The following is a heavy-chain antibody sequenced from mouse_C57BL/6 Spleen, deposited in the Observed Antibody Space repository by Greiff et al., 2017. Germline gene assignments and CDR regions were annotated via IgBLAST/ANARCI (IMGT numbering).Heavy chain of an antibody. V-gene: IGHV1-5*01. J-gene: IGHJ2*01. CDR3: TRSRCNSNYYFDD. D-gene: IGHD2-5*01. CDR2: IYPGNSDT. Sequence: VHVKQSGTVLARPGASVNLSCTTSGYTFTSYCLHWLKQRPGQGLEWIRAIYPGNSDTSYNQKFKGKAKLTAVTSASTAYMELSSLTNEDSAVYSCTRSRCNSNYYFDDWGQGTTLTVSS. CDR1: GYTFTSYC.